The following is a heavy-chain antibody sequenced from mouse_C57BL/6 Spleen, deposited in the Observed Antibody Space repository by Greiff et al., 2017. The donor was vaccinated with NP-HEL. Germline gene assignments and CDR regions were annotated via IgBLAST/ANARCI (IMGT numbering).Heavy chain of an antibody. V-gene: IGHV1-82*01. CDR3: ATVYGYFDV. Sequence: QVQLQQSGPELVKPGASVKISCKASGYAFSSSWMNWVKQRPGKGLEWIGRIYPGDGDTNYNGKFKGKATLTADKSSSTAYMQLSSLTSEDSAVYFCATVYGYFDVWGTRTTVTVSS. J-gene: IGHJ1*03. CDR2: IYPGDGDT. CDR1: GYAFSSSW.